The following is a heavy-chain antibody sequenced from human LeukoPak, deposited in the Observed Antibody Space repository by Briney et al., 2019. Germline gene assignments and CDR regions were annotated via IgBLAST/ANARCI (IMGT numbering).Heavy chain of an antibody. CDR2: IYYSGTT. CDR3: ARHGPIGAAAGTGWFDP. V-gene: IGHV4-39*01. Sequence: SETLSLTCSVSGGSINSNSHHWDWIRQAPGKGLEWIGNIYYSGTTSYNPSLKSRVTISVDTSKNQFSLRLSSVTAADTAVYYCARHGPIGAAAGTGWFDPWGQGTLVTVSS. D-gene: IGHD6-13*01. J-gene: IGHJ5*02. CDR1: GGSINSNSHH.